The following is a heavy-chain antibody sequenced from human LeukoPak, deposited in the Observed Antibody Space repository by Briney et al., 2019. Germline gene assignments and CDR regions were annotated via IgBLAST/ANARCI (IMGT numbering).Heavy chain of an antibody. J-gene: IGHJ4*02. CDR1: CFTFSSYA. D-gene: IGHD1-26*01. Sequence: TGGSLRPSCAAACFTFSSYAMSGVRQAPGKGLGWVSAISGSGGSTYYAASVKGQFTISRDNSKNPLYLQMNSLRAEDTAVYYCANLWELLRGMGYWGQGTLVTVPS. CDR2: ISGSGGST. V-gene: IGHV3-23*01. CDR3: ANLWELLRGMGY.